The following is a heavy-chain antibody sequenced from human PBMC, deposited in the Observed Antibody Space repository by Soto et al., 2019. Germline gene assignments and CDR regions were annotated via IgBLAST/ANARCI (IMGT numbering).Heavy chain of an antibody. CDR3: AKEGYAMVRGVIWYYGMGV. J-gene: IGHJ6*02. CDR2: ISGSGGST. Sequence: GGSLRLSCAASGFTFSSYAMSWVRQDPGKGLEWVSAISGSGGSTYYADSVKGRFTISRDNSKNTLYLQMNSLRAEDTAVYYCAKEGYAMVRGVIWYYGMGVWGQGTTVTVSS. D-gene: IGHD3-10*01. CDR1: GFTFSSYA. V-gene: IGHV3-23*01.